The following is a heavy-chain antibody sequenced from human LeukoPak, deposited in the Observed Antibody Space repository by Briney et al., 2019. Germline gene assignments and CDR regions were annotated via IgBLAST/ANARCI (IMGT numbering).Heavy chain of an antibody. Sequence: ASVKVSCKASGYTFTDYYMHWVRQAPGQGLEWMGWLNPNTLVTKYAQHFQGRVSMTWVTSISTGYMDLHSLTSDDTAVYYCARKDGGRDGMDVWGQGTTVTVSS. D-gene: IGHD4-23*01. CDR1: GYTFTDYY. CDR3: ARKDGGRDGMDV. J-gene: IGHJ6*02. V-gene: IGHV1-2*02. CDR2: LNPNTLVT.